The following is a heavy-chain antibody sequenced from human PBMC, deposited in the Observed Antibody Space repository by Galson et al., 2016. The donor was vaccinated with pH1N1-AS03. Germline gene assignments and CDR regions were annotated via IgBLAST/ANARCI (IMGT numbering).Heavy chain of an antibody. CDR2: ISGSGGTT. Sequence: SLRLSCAASGFTFSSYAMSWVRQAPGKGLEWVSAISGSGGTTYYADSVKGRFTISRDNSKNTLYLQMNSLAAADTAVYYCAKAPNAVPTGGEYWGQGTLVTVSS. CDR1: GFTFSSYA. CDR3: AKAPNAVPTGGEY. V-gene: IGHV3-23*01. J-gene: IGHJ4*02. D-gene: IGHD4-17*01.